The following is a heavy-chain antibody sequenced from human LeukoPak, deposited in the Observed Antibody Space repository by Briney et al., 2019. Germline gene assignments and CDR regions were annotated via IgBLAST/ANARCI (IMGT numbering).Heavy chain of an antibody. CDR1: GFTVSSNY. J-gene: IGHJ4*02. Sequence: QSGGSLRLSCAASGFTVSSNYMSWVRQAPGKGREGVSVIYSGGSTYYADSVKGRFTISRDNSKKTVYLQMKRLRAEDTAVYYCVRGPGDWGQGTLVTVSS. CDR3: VRGPGD. V-gene: IGHV3-66*01. D-gene: IGHD2-2*01. CDR2: IYSGGST.